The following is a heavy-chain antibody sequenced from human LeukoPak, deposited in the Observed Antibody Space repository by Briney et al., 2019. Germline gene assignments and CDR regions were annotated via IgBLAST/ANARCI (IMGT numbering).Heavy chain of an antibody. CDR3: ARGGMGIAVAELDY. V-gene: IGHV3-30*02. CDR1: GFTFSSYG. Sequence: PGGSLRLSCAASGFTFSSYGMHWVRQAPGKGLEWVAFIRYDGSNKYYADSVKGRFTISRENAKNSLYLQMNSLRAGDTAVYYCARGGMGIAVAELDYWGQGTLVTVFS. D-gene: IGHD6-19*01. J-gene: IGHJ4*02. CDR2: IRYDGSNK.